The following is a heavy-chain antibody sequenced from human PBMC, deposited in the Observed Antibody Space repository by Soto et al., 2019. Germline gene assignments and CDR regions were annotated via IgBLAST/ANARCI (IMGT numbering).Heavy chain of an antibody. CDR3: VLLGVFDH. CDR1: GYTFTSYN. CDR2: SNSNSGNS. V-gene: IGHV1-8*01. Sequence: ASVNVSCKASGYTFTSYNINWVRQAPGQGLEWVAGSNSNSGNSDHAQKFQGRLTVTRDTSISTAYMELSSLRSDDTAVYYCVLLGVFDHWGQGTLVTVSS. D-gene: IGHD3-3*01. J-gene: IGHJ4*02.